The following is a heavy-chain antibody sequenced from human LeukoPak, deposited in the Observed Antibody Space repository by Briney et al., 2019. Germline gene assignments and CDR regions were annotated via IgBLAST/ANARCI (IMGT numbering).Heavy chain of an antibody. Sequence: GGSLRLSCAASGLSVSDAWMSWVRQAPGKGLEWVGRIKSKTAGGTTDYVASVKGRFTISRDDSKNTLYPQMNSLSTEDTAVYYCTGPPDWGQGTLVTVSS. CDR3: TGPPD. V-gene: IGHV3-15*01. CDR1: GLSVSDAW. CDR2: IKSKTAGGTT. J-gene: IGHJ4*02.